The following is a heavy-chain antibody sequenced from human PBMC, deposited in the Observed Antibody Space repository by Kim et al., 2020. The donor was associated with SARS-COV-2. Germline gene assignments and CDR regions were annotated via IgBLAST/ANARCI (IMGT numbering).Heavy chain of an antibody. CDR3: ARGHVWFGELLMSYWFDP. CDR1: GGSFSGYY. V-gene: IGHV4-34*01. D-gene: IGHD3-10*01. CDR2: INHSGST. Sequence: SETLSLTCAVYGGSFSGYYWSWIRQPPGKGLEWIGEINHSGSTNYNPSLKSRVTISVDTSKNQFSLKLSSVTAADTAVYYCARGHVWFGELLMSYWFDP. J-gene: IGHJ5*02.